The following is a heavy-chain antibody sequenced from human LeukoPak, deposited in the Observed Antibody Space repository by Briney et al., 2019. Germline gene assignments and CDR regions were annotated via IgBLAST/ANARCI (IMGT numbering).Heavy chain of an antibody. CDR2: MNPNSGNT. CDR1: GYTFTGYY. J-gene: IGHJ5*02. Sequence: ASVKVSCKASGYTFTGYYMHWVRQATGQGLEWMGWMNPNSGNTGYAQKFQGRVTITRNTSISTAYMELSSLRSEDTAVYYCARGGYYCSSTSCMGWFDPWGQGTLVTVSS. CDR3: ARGGYYCSSTSCMGWFDP. V-gene: IGHV1-8*03. D-gene: IGHD2-2*01.